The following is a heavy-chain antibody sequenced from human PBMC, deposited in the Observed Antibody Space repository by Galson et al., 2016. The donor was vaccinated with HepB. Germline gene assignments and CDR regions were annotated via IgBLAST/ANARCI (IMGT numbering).Heavy chain of an antibody. Sequence: SVKVSCKASGYTFTDYYIHWVRQAPGQGLEWMGGSIPVFDTPNYAQKFQGRVTITADESTSTAYVELSSLRSEDTAVYYCASGRGLLLDETGFDYWGQGTLVTVPS. CDR3: ASGRGLLLDETGFDY. J-gene: IGHJ4*02. CDR1: GYTFTDYY. CDR2: SIPVFDTP. V-gene: IGHV1-69*13. D-gene: IGHD1-26*01.